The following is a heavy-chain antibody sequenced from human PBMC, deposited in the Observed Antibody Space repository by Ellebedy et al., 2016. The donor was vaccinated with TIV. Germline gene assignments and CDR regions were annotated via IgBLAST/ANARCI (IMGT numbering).Heavy chain of an antibody. V-gene: IGHV3-48*03. CDR1: GFTFSSYE. J-gene: IGHJ5*02. Sequence: GESLKISCAASGFTFSSYEMNWVRQAPGKGLEWISYISSSSSTIYYADSVKGRFTISRDNSKNTLYLQMNSLRADDTAVYYCARGYTYDGGRWFDPWGQGTLVTVSS. CDR3: ARGYTYDGGRWFDP. D-gene: IGHD5-18*01. CDR2: ISSSSSTI.